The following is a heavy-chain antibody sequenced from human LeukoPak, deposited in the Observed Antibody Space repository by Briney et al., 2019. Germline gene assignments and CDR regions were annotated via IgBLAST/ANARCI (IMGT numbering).Heavy chain of an antibody. CDR1: GFTFSSYG. V-gene: IGHV3-30*03. CDR2: VSYDGINK. Sequence: GGSLRLSCAASGFTFSSYGMHWVRQAPGKGLEWVAVVSYDGINKYYADSVKGRFTISRDNSKNTLYLQMNSLSAEDTAVYYCARADDSSSGYFDYWGQGTLVTVSS. J-gene: IGHJ4*02. D-gene: IGHD6-6*01. CDR3: ARADDSSSGYFDY.